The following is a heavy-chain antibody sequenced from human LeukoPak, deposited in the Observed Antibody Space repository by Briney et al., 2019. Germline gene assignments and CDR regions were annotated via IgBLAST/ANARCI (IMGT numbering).Heavy chain of an antibody. CDR1: GFTFSDYY. V-gene: IGHV3-11*01. Sequence: GGSLRLSCAASGFTFSDYYMSWIRQAPGKGLEWVSFISSSGSTIYYADSMKGRFTISRDNAKDSVYLQMNSLRAEDTAVYYCARGLGYCSGGSCPRRAFDIWGQGTVVTVSS. CDR2: ISSSGSTI. CDR3: ARGLGYCSGGSCPRRAFDI. D-gene: IGHD2-15*01. J-gene: IGHJ3*02.